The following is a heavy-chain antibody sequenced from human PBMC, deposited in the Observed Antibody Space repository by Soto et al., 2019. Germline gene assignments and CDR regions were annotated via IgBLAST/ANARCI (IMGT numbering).Heavy chain of an antibody. J-gene: IGHJ3*02. CDR2: INHSGST. D-gene: IGHD6-19*01. CDR3: ARGKIQARAGTRSLWGNPVQGPQYAFDI. CDR1: GGSFSGYY. Sequence: NPSETLSLTCAVYGGSFSGYYWSWIRQPPGKGLEWIGEINHSGSTNYNPSLKSRVTISVDTSKNQFSLKLSSVTAADTAVYYCARGKIQARAGTRSLWGNPVQGPQYAFDIWGQGTMVTVSS. V-gene: IGHV4-34*01.